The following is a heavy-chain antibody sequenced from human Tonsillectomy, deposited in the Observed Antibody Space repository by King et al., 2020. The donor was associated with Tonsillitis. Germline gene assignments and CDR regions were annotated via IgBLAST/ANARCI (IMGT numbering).Heavy chain of an antibody. Sequence: VQLQQWGAGLLKPSETLSLTCAVYAGSFSGYYWSWIRQPPGKGLEWIGEINHRGNTNYNPSLKSRVTISVDTSKNHFSLKLNSVTAADTAVYYCVTEGGGPGGWLHIDWGQGTLVTVSS. CDR2: INHRGNT. CDR1: AGSFSGYY. V-gene: IGHV4-34*01. CDR3: VTEGGGPGGWLHID. D-gene: IGHD5-24*01. J-gene: IGHJ4*02.